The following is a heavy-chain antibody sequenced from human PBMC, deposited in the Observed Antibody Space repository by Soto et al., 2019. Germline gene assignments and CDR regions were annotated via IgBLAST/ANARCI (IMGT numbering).Heavy chain of an antibody. CDR1: GGSIRSSY. CDR2: VSHSGST. V-gene: IGHV4-59*08. D-gene: IGHD1-1*01. CDR3: ARPVPPSWKEGDDYYYSGMDV. Sequence: SETLSLTCTISGGSIRSSYWSWIRQPPGKGLEYIGYVSHSGSTNHNPSLKRRVTISVDTSKNQFSLKLSSVTAADTAVYYCARPVPPSWKEGDDYYYSGMDVCGQGTTVTVSS. J-gene: IGHJ6*01.